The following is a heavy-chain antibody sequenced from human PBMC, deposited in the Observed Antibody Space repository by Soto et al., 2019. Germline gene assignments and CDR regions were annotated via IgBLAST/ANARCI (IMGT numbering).Heavy chain of an antibody. D-gene: IGHD4-4*01. Sequence: KSSETLSLTCAVYGGSFSGYYWSWIRQPPGKGLEWIGEINHSGSTNYNPSLKSRVTISVDTSKNQFSLKLSSVTAADTAVYYCARGVTVTRYGMDVWGQGTTVTVSS. J-gene: IGHJ6*02. CDR1: GGSFSGYY. V-gene: IGHV4-34*01. CDR3: ARGVTVTRYGMDV. CDR2: INHSGST.